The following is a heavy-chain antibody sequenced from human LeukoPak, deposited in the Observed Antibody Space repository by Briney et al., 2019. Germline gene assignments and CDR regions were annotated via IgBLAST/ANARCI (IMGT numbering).Heavy chain of an antibody. CDR3: ARLGSSESYYYYMDV. J-gene: IGHJ6*03. Sequence: GGSLRLSCAASGFTFSSNGMNWVRQAPGKGLEWVSYISGSSSIIYYADSVKGRFTISRDNAKNSLYLQMNNLRAEDTAVYYCARLGSSESYYYYMDVWGKGTTVTGSS. CDR2: ISGSSSII. D-gene: IGHD2-2*01. CDR1: GFTFSSNG. V-gene: IGHV3-48*01.